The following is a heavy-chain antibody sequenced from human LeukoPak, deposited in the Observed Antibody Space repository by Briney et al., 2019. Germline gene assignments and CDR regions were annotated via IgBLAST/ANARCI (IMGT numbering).Heavy chain of an antibody. CDR2: IYYSGST. D-gene: IGHD5-18*01. Sequence: SSETLSLTCTVSGGSISSYYWSWIRQPPGKGLEWIGYIYYSGSTNYNPSLKSRVTISVDTSKNQFSLKLSSVTAADTAVYYCARVLGGYGYGYDAFDIWGQGTMVTVSS. CDR3: ARVLGGYGYGYDAFDI. V-gene: IGHV4-59*01. J-gene: IGHJ3*02. CDR1: GGSISSYY.